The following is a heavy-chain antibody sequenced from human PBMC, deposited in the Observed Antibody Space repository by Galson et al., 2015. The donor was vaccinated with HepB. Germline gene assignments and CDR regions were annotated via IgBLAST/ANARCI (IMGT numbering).Heavy chain of an antibody. D-gene: IGHD3-10*02. V-gene: IGHV3-21*01. CDR2: ISSSSSYI. CDR1: GFSFVSYT. Sequence: SLRLSCAASGFSFVSYTMIWVRQAPGKGLEWVSSISSSSSYIYYADSVKGRFTISRDNARNSLYLQMNSLRADDTAVYYSARVVHFYYYMDVWGKGTTVTVSS. J-gene: IGHJ6*03. CDR3: ARVVHFYYYMDV.